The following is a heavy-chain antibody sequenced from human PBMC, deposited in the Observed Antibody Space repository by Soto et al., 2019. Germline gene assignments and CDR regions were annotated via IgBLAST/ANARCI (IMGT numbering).Heavy chain of an antibody. CDR3: ARLFSGTRTLSGTFYD. CDR2: IIPIFGTA. V-gene: IGHV1-69*13. CDR1: GGTFSSYA. J-gene: IGHJ4*02. D-gene: IGHD1-1*01. Sequence: VKVSCKASGGTFSSYAISWVRQAPGQGLEWMGGIIPIFGTANYAQKFQGRVTITADESTSTAYMELSSLRSEDTAVYYCARLFSGTRTLSGTFYDWGKGSLVPVSS.